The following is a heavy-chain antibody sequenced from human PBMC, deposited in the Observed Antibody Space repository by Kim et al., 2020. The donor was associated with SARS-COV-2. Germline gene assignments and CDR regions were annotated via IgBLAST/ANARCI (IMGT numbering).Heavy chain of an antibody. CDR3: ARGDCSSTSCYSMDV. CDR1: GYTFTKHA. Sequence: ASVKVSCKASGYTFTKHAMNWVRLAPGQGLEWMGWINTDNGNPTYAQGFRGRYVFSLDSSVSTAYLQISSLKAEDTVVYYCARGDCSSTSCYSMDVWGHGTTVTVSS. D-gene: IGHD2-2*01. V-gene: IGHV7-4-1*02. CDR2: INTDNGNP. J-gene: IGHJ6*02.